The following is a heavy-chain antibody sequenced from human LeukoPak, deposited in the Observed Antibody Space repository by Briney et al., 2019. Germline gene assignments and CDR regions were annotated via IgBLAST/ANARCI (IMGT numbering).Heavy chain of an antibody. V-gene: IGHV3-74*01. D-gene: IGHD6-6*01. CDR1: GFTFSSYW. Sequence: PGGSLRLSCAASGFTFSSYWMHWVRQAPGKGLVWVSRINSDGSSTSYADSVKGRFTISRDNAKNTLYLQMNSLRAEDAAVYYCAKQGGRDSSSFYPPEYWGQGTLVTVSS. CDR3: AKQGGRDSSSFYPPEY. CDR2: INSDGSST. J-gene: IGHJ4*02.